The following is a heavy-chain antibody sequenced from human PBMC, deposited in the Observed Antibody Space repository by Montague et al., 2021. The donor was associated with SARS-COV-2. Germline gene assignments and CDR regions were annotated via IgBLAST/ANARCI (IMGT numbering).Heavy chain of an antibody. Sequence: SETLSLTCAVYGGSFSNFYWNWIRQPPGKGLEWIGEINHRGYIDYNPSLESRVTISVDTSKNQFSLKVNSVTAADTAVYYCASAPRNSFGYWAYWGQGTLLTVSS. D-gene: IGHD3-22*01. CDR1: GGSFSNFY. CDR3: ASAPRNSFGYWAY. V-gene: IGHV4-34*01. J-gene: IGHJ4*02. CDR2: INHRGYI.